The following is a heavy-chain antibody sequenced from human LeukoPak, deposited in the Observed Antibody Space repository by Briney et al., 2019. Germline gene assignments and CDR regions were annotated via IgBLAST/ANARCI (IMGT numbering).Heavy chain of an antibody. Sequence: GRSLRLSCAVAGFTFSSYAMHWVRQAPGKGLEWVAVISYDGSNKYYADSVKGRFTISRDNAKNSLYLQMNSLRAEDTAVYYCAREDGGWYVGPFDYWGQGTLVTVSS. CDR2: ISYDGSNK. CDR3: AREDGGWYVGPFDY. V-gene: IGHV3-30-3*01. J-gene: IGHJ4*02. CDR1: GFTFSSYA. D-gene: IGHD6-19*01.